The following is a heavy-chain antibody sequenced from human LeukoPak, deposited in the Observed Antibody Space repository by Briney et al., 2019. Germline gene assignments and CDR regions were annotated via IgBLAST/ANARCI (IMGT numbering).Heavy chain of an antibody. CDR3: AKDLKRGYNWNYPTDY. D-gene: IGHD1-7*01. CDR2: ISGDGGST. J-gene: IGHJ4*02. CDR1: GFTFDDYA. V-gene: IGHV3-43*02. Sequence: RGSLRLSCAASGFTFDDYAMHWVRQAPGKGLEWVSLISGDGGSTYYADSVKGRFTISRDNSKNSLYLQMNSLRTEDTALYYCAKDLKRGYNWNYPTDYWGQGTLFTVSS.